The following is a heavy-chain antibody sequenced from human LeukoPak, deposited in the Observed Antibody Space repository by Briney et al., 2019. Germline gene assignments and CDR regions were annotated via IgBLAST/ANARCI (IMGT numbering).Heavy chain of an antibody. CDR2: ISSNGHST. Sequence: PGGSLRLSCAASGFTFSSYAMHWVRQAPGKGLEYVSAISSNGHSTYYANSVKGRFTISRDNSKNTLYLQMGSLRAEDMALYYCARVDGYSYGRIDYWGHGTLVTVSS. CDR3: ARVDGYSYGRIDY. J-gene: IGHJ4*01. D-gene: IGHD5-18*01. V-gene: IGHV3-64*01. CDR1: GFTFSSYA.